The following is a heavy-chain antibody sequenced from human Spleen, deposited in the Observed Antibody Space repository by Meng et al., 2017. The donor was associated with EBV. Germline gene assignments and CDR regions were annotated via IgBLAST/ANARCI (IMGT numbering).Heavy chain of an antibody. CDR1: GYTFTVYY. V-gene: IGHV1-2*06. J-gene: IGHJ4*02. CDR2: INPNSGVT. CDR3: ATLDYGNYEFDY. Sequence: QVQLVPSGAEVKNPGASVKVSCKASGYTFTVYYIHWVRQAPGQGLEWMGRINPNSGVTDYAQKFQGRVTMTRDTSISTAYLDLSRLRSDDTAVYYCATLDYGNYEFDYWGQGTLVTVSS. D-gene: IGHD4-11*01.